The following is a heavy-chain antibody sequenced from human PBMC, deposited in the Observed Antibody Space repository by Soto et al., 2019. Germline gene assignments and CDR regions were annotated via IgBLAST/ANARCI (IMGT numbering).Heavy chain of an antibody. D-gene: IGHD2-15*01. Sequence: QVQLVQSGAEVKKPGASVKVSCKASGYTFTSYGISWVRQAPGQGLEWMGWISAYNGNTTYAQKLQGRVTMTTDTSTSTAYMELRSLRSDDTAVYYCARDPPLYCSGGSCYTWSLYFDYWGQGTLVTVSS. V-gene: IGHV1-18*01. CDR2: ISAYNGNT. J-gene: IGHJ4*02. CDR1: GYTFTSYG. CDR3: ARDPPLYCSGGSCYTWSLYFDY.